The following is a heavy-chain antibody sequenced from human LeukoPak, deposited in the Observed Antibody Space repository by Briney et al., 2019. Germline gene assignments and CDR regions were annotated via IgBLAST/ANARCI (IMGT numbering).Heavy chain of an antibody. Sequence: GASVKVSCKASGYTFTSYGISWVRQAPGQGLEWMGWVSAYNGNTNYAQKLQGRVTMTTDTSTSTAYMELRSLRSDDTAVYYCARGIAAAALHAFDIWGQGTMVTVSS. CDR3: ARGIAAAALHAFDI. J-gene: IGHJ3*02. V-gene: IGHV1-18*01. CDR2: VSAYNGNT. CDR1: GYTFTSYG. D-gene: IGHD6-13*01.